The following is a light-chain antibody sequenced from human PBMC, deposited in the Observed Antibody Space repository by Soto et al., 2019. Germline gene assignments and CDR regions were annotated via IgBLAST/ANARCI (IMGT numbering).Light chain of an antibody. CDR3: QQYNTYLWT. Sequence: DIQMTQSPSTLSASVGERVTISCRANESISNLLAWYQQKPGTATKLLIYDASSLESGVPSRFRGSGSGTEVALTISSLQPDDFATYYCQQYNTYLWTGGQGTKVGIK. J-gene: IGKJ1*01. CDR2: DAS. CDR1: ESISNL. V-gene: IGKV1-5*01.